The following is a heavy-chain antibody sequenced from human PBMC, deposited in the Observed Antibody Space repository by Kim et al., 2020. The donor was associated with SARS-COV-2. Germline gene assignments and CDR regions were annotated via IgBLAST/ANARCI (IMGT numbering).Heavy chain of an antibody. V-gene: IGHV3-30*02. CDR1: GLAFSSYG. D-gene: IGHD2-15*01. J-gene: IGHJ5*02. CDR3: ATLRFQNFVGGLDP. Sequence: GGSLRLSCAASGLAFSSYGILWVRQAPGKGLEWVAIIWNDGSDQKYGDSVRGRFTISRDNAKNTAYLQMNSLRVEDTAVYYCATLRFQNFVGGLDPWGQGTLVTVSS. CDR2: IWNDGSDQ.